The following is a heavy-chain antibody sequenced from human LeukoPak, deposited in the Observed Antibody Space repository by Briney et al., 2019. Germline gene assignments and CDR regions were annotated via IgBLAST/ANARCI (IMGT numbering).Heavy chain of an antibody. D-gene: IGHD6-19*01. CDR1: GFMFSSNW. CDR2: IKEDGTET. V-gene: IGHV3-7*03. J-gene: IGHJ4*02. CDR3: AKDRPVAGGPAFDY. Sequence: GGSLRLSCAASGFMFSSNWMSWVRLAPGKGLEWVANIKEDGTETYYVDSVKGRFTISRGNAKNSLYLQMNSLRVEDTAVYYCAKDRPVAGGPAFDYWGQGTLVTVSS.